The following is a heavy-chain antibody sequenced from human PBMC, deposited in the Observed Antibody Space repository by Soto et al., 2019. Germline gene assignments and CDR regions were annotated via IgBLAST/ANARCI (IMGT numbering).Heavy chain of an antibody. CDR3: ASHTGGGGY. CDR2: IYSGGYT. D-gene: IGHD3-16*01. J-gene: IGHJ4*02. CDR1: GFTVRNNS. Sequence: GGSLRLSCAVSGFTVRNNSMSWARQAPGKGLEGVSVIYSGGYTAHGDSVKGRFTISRDNSKNTLYLHMNTLRAVDTAVYDFASHTGGGGYWAQGTRVTVSS. V-gene: IGHV3-53*01.